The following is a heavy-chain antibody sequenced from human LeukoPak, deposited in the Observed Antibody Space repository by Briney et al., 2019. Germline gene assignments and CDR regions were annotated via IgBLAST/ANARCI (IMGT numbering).Heavy chain of an antibody. CDR3: AKDTEMATSYYFDY. J-gene: IGHJ4*01. Sequence: GRSLRLSCAASGFTFSSYGMHWVRQAPGKGLEWVAVISYDGSNKYYADSVKGRFTISRDNSKNTLYLQMNSLRAEDTAVYYCAKDTEMATSYYFDYWGQEPWSPSPQ. D-gene: IGHD5-24*01. V-gene: IGHV3-30*18. CDR2: ISYDGSNK. CDR1: GFTFSSYG.